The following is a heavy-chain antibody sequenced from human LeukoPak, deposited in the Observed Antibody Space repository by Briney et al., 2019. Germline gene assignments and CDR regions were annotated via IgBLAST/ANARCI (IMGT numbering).Heavy chain of an antibody. J-gene: IGHJ4*02. D-gene: IGHD2/OR15-2a*01. CDR3: ARDRTTTGLLLAGLIDY. Sequence: GGSLRLSCAASGFTFSSYAMTWVRQAPGKGLEWVSAISAGGGGTYYADSVKGRFTISRDNSNSTLYLQMDSLRAEDTALYYCARDRTTTGLLLAGLIDYWGQATLVTVSS. CDR2: ISAGGGGT. CDR1: GFTFSSYA. V-gene: IGHV3-23*01.